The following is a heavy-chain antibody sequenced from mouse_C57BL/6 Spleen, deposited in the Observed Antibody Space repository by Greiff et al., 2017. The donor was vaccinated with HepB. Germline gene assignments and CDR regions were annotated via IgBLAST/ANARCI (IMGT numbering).Heavy chain of an antibody. D-gene: IGHD1-1*01. CDR2: IDPETGGT. CDR1: GYTFTDYE. V-gene: IGHV1-15*01. CDR3: TRGGGSSYASFGY. J-gene: IGHJ2*01. Sequence: VQGVESGAELVRPGASVTLSCKASGYTFTDYEMHWVKQTPVHGLEWIGAIDPETGGTAYNQKFKGKAILTADKSSSTAYMELRSLTSEDSAVYYCTRGGGSSYASFGYWGQGTTLTVSS.